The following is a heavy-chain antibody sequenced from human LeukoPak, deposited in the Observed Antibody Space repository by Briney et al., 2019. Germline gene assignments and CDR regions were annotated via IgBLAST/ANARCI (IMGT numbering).Heavy chain of an antibody. CDR2: ISSTSPPIM. V-gene: IGHV3-48*01. CDR3: AKDRRLGGLGPTDAFDI. D-gene: IGHD3-16*01. J-gene: IGHJ3*02. CDR1: GFTFSRYC. Sequence: GGSLRLSCAASGFTFSRYCMNWVRQVPGKGLEWVSYISSTSPPIMYYADSVKGRFTISRDNSKNTLYLQMNSLRAEDTAVYYCAKDRRLGGLGPTDAFDIWGQGTMVTVSS.